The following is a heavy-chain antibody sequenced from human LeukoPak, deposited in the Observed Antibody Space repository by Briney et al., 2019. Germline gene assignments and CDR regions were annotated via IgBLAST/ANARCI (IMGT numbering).Heavy chain of an antibody. Sequence: PSETLSLTCTVSGGSITSSSYYWAWIRQPPGKGREWIGSIYHTGSTYYNPSLKSRVTISVDTSKNQFSLKLSSVTAADTAVYYCARLMDVWGQGTTVTVS. CDR3: ARLMDV. CDR2: IYHTGST. J-gene: IGHJ6*02. CDR1: GGSITSSSYY. V-gene: IGHV4-39*01.